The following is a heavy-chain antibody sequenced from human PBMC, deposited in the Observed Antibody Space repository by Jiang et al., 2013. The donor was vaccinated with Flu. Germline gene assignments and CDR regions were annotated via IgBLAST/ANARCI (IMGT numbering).Heavy chain of an antibody. J-gene: IGHJ4*02. CDR2: TYYRSKWYN. CDR1: GDSVSNNNAA. D-gene: IGHD1-26*01. CDR3: ARDSAGIVGAYYYFDY. V-gene: IGHV6-1*01. Sequence: TLSLTCVISGDSVSNNNAAWNWIRQSPLRGLEWLGRTYYRSKWYNDYAVSVKSRITINPDTSKNQFSLQLNSVTPEDTAVYYCARDSAGIVGAYYYFDYWGQGTLVTVSS.